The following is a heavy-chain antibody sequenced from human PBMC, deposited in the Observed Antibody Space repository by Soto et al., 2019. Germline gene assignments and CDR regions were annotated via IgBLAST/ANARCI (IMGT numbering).Heavy chain of an antibody. Sequence: GGSLRLSCAASGFTFSSYAMSWVRQAPGKGLQWVSTISGGGASTYYADSVRGRFTISRDGSRNTLYLQMDSLRVEDTAIYYCVKDRGNVDHFGDYLRHPFDSWGQGALVTVSS. CDR2: ISGGGAST. CDR1: GFTFSSYA. V-gene: IGHV3-23*01. D-gene: IGHD4-17*01. CDR3: VKDRGNVDHFGDYLRHPFDS. J-gene: IGHJ4*02.